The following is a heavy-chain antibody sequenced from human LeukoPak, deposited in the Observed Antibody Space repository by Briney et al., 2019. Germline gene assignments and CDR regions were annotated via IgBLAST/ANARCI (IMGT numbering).Heavy chain of an antibody. CDR3: AKASAMIVVVSKHFDY. J-gene: IGHJ4*02. CDR2: ISGSGGST. Sequence: GGSLRLPCAASGFTFSSYAMSWVRQAPGKGLEWVSAISGSGGSTYYADSVKGRFTISRDNSKNTLYLQMNSLRAEDTAVYYCAKASAMIVVVSKHFDYWGQGTLVTVSS. D-gene: IGHD3-22*01. V-gene: IGHV3-23*01. CDR1: GFTFSSYA.